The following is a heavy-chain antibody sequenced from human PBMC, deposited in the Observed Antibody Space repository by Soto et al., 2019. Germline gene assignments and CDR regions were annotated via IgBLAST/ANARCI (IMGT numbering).Heavy chain of an antibody. CDR1: GGSISSGGYS. V-gene: IGHV4-30-2*01. Sequence: SETLSLTCAVSGGSISSGGYSWSWIRQPPGKGLEWIGYIYHSESTYYNPSLKSRVTISVDRSKNQFSLKLSSVTAADTAVYYCARVDYDFWSGSDYFDYWGQGTLVTVS. J-gene: IGHJ4*02. CDR3: ARVDYDFWSGSDYFDY. D-gene: IGHD3-3*01. CDR2: IYHSEST.